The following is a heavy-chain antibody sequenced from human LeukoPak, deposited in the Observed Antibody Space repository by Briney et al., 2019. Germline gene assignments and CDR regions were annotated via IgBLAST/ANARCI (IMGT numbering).Heavy chain of an antibody. CDR1: GFTFSDYG. V-gene: IGHV3-30*02. CDR2: IRYDGSDK. D-gene: IGHD1-26*01. CDR3: AKRVGATNIDY. Sequence: GGSLRLSCVGSGFTFSDYGMHWVRQASGKGLEWVTFIRYDGSDKYYADSVKGRFTISRDNSKDTLYLQMNSLRAEDTAVYYCAKRVGATNIDYWGQGTLVTVSS. J-gene: IGHJ4*02.